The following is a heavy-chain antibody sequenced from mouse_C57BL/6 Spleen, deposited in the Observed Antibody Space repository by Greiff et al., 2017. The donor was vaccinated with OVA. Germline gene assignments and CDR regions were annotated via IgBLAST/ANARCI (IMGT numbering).Heavy chain of an antibody. J-gene: IGHJ1*03. CDR3: ARAYDGYWYFDV. D-gene: IGHD2-3*01. Sequence: EVKLQESGPGLVKPSQSLSLTCSVTGYSITSGYYWNWIRQFPGNKLEWMGYISYDGSNNYNPSLKNRISITRDTSKNQFFLKLNSVTTEDTATDYCARAYDGYWYFDVWGTGTTVTVSS. V-gene: IGHV3-6*01. CDR2: ISYDGSN. CDR1: GYSITSGYY.